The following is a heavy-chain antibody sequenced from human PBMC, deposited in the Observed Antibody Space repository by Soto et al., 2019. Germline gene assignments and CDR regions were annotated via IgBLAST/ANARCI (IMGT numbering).Heavy chain of an antibody. CDR3: AREKTYYYDSSGYRAFDI. D-gene: IGHD3-22*01. V-gene: IGHV1-46*01. J-gene: IGHJ3*02. CDR1: GYTFTSYY. CDR2: INPSGGST. Sequence: ASVKVSCKASGYTFTSYYMHWVRQAPGQGLEWMGIINPSGGSTSYAQKFQGRVTMTRNTSISTVYMELRSLRSDDTAVYYCAREKTYYYDSSGYRAFDICGQGTMVTVSS.